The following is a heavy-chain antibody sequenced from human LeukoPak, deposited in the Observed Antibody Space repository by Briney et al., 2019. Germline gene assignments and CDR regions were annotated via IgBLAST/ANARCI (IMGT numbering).Heavy chain of an antibody. CDR1: GFTFSSYG. J-gene: IGHJ4*02. CDR2: ISGSGGST. Sequence: RSGGSLRLSCAASGFTFSSYGMSWVRQAPGKGLEWVSAISGSGGSTYYADSVKGRFTISRDNSKNTLYLQMNSLRAEDTAVYYCAKKAAPGRGTYGSGSYSDYWGQGTLVTVSS. CDR3: AKKAAPGRGTYGSGSYSDY. V-gene: IGHV3-23*01. D-gene: IGHD3-10*01.